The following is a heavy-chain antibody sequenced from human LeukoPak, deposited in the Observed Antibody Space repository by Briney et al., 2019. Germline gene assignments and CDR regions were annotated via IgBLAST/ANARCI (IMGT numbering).Heavy chain of an antibody. D-gene: IGHD3-16*01. V-gene: IGHV3-23*01. J-gene: IGHJ4*02. CDR2: ISGSGGST. CDR3: AKSLPRLYTEFDY. Sequence: PGGSLRLSCAASEFTFSNYAMSWVRQAPGKGLEWVSAISGSGGSTYYADSVKGRFTISRDNSKNTLYLQMNSLRPEDTAVYYCAKSLPRLYTEFDYWGQGTLVTVSS. CDR1: EFTFSNYA.